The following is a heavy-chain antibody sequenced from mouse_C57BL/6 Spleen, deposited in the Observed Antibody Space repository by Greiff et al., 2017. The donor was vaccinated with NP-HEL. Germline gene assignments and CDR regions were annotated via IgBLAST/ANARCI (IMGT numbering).Heavy chain of an antibody. CDR3: ARRQSY. J-gene: IGHJ2*01. Sequence: QVQLQQPGAELVKPGASVKLSCKASGYTFTSYWMQWVKQRPGQGLEWIGEIDPSDSYTNYNQKFKGKATLTVDTSSSTAYMQLSSLTSEDSAFYYCARRQSYWGQGTTLTVSS. CDR1: GYTFTSYW. CDR2: IDPSDSYT. V-gene: IGHV1-50*01.